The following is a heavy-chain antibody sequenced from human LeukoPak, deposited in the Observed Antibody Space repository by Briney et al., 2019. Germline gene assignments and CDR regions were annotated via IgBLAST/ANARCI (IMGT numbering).Heavy chain of an antibody. CDR1: GGSISSYY. V-gene: IGHV4-4*07. CDR3: AREGAYYDFWSGYSNYYYYGMDV. CDR2: IYTSGST. J-gene: IGHJ6*02. D-gene: IGHD3-3*01. Sequence: TSETLSLTCTVSGGSISSYYWSWIRQPAGKGLEWIGRIYTSGSTNYNPSLKSRVTMSVDTSKNQFSLKLSPVTAADTAVYYCAREGAYYDFWSGYSNYYYYGMDVWGQGTTVTVSS.